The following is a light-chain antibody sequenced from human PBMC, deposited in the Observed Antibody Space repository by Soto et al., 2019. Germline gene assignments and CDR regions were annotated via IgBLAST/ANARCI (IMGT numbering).Light chain of an antibody. V-gene: IGKV3-20*01. Sequence: EIVLTQSPATLSVSPGERVTLSCLASQGVGSTLAWYRQQPGQAPRLLIYGASSRATGIPDRFSGSGSGTDFTLTISRLEPEDFAVYYCQQYGSSPETFGQGTKVDIK. CDR2: GAS. CDR1: QGVGST. CDR3: QQYGSSPET. J-gene: IGKJ1*01.